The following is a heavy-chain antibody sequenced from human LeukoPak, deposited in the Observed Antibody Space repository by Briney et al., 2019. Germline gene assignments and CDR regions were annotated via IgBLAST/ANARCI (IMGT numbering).Heavy chain of an antibody. J-gene: IGHJ4*02. CDR2: IYYSGST. CDR3: ARNRCSSTSCYGLDY. Sequence: SETLSLTCTVSGGSISSYYWSWIRQPPGKGREGIGYIYYSGSTNYNPSLKSRVTISVDTSKNQFSLKLSSVTAADTAVYYCARNRCSSTSCYGLDYWGQGTLVTVSS. V-gene: IGHV4-59*01. CDR1: GGSISSYY. D-gene: IGHD2-2*01.